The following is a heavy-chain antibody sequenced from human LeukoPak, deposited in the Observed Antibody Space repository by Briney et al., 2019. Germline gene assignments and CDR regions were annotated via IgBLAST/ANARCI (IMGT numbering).Heavy chain of an antibody. D-gene: IGHD2-21*01. CDR1: GFTFNNYT. Sequence: PGGSLRLSCAASGFTFNNYTMSWVRQAPGQGLEWVSAISGSGDTTYYADSVKGRFTTSRDNSKNTLYLQMNSLRAEDTAVYYCAKEPLYYYWGQGTLVTVSS. CDR3: AKEPLYYY. J-gene: IGHJ4*02. V-gene: IGHV3-23*01. CDR2: ISGSGDTT.